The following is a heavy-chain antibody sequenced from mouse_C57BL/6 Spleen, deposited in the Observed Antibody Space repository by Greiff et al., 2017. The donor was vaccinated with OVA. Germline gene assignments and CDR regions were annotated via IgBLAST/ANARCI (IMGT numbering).Heavy chain of an antibody. CDR1: GYAFSSYW. Sequence: QVQLKESGAELVKPGASVKISCKASGYAFSSYWMNWVKQRPGKGLEWIGQIYPGDGDTNYNGKFKGKATLTADKSSSTAYMQLSSLTSEDSAVYFCARRHYGSSRFDYWGQGTTLTVSS. D-gene: IGHD1-1*01. V-gene: IGHV1-80*01. J-gene: IGHJ2*01. CDR3: ARRHYGSSRFDY. CDR2: IYPGDGDT.